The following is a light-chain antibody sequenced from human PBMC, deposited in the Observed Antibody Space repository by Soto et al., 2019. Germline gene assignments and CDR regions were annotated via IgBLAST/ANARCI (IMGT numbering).Light chain of an antibody. CDR2: DVS. V-gene: IGLV2-14*01. CDR3: GSYASSSTLYV. CDR1: SSDVGGYNY. Sequence: LTQPASVSGSPGQSITISCTGTSSDVGGYNYVSWYQQHSGKAPKLMIYDVSNQPSGVSNRFSGSKSGNTASLTISGLQAEDEADYYCGSYASSSTLYVFGTGTKVTVL. J-gene: IGLJ1*01.